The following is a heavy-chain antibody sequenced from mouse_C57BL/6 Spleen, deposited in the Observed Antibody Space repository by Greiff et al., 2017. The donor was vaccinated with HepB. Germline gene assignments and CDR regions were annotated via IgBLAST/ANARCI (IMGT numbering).Heavy chain of an antibody. Sequence: QVQLQQSGPELVKPGASVKISCKASGYAFSSSWMNWVKQRPGKGLEWIGRIYPGDGDTNYNGKFKGKATLTADKSSSTAYMQLSSLTSEDSAVYFCASPIYYGNYEDFDYWGQGTTLTGSS. V-gene: IGHV1-82*01. CDR1: GYAFSSSW. CDR3: ASPIYYGNYEDFDY. J-gene: IGHJ2*01. CDR2: IYPGDGDT. D-gene: IGHD2-1*01.